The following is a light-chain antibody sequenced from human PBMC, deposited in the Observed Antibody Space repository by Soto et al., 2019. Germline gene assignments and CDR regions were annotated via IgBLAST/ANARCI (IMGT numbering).Light chain of an antibody. Sequence: QSVLTQSHSASGTPGQTVTISCSGSSSNIGTNYVFWYQHVPGTAPKLLLYKNNQRPSGVPDRFSGSKSGTSASLAISGLRSEDEAHYSCASWDESLSGVVFGGGTQLTVL. V-gene: IGLV1-47*01. CDR1: SSNIGTNY. CDR3: ASWDESLSGVV. J-gene: IGLJ3*02. CDR2: KNN.